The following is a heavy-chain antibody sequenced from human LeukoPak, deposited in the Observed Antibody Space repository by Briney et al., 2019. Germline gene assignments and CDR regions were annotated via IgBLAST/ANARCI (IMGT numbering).Heavy chain of an antibody. V-gene: IGHV4-59*01. Sequence: PSETLSLTCTVSGGSISSYYWSWIRQPPGKGLEWIGYIYYSGSTNYNPSLKSRVTIPVDTSKNQFSLKLSSVTAADTAVYYCARGRLYYDSSGYPHFDYWGQGTLVTVSS. CDR2: IYYSGST. CDR3: ARGRLYYDSSGYPHFDY. J-gene: IGHJ4*02. CDR1: GGSISSYY. D-gene: IGHD3-22*01.